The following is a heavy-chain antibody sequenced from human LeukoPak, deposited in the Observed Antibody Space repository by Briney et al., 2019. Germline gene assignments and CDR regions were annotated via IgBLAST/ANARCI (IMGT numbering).Heavy chain of an antibody. V-gene: IGHV3-23*01. CDR3: AKDSEDSSSWENYYYYGMDV. CDR2: ISGSGGST. CDR1: GSTFSSYA. D-gene: IGHD6-13*01. J-gene: IGHJ6*02. Sequence: GGSLRLSCAASGSTFSSYAMSWVRQAPGKGLEWVSAISGSGGSTYYADPVKGRFTISRDNSKNTLYLQMNSLRAEDTAVYYCAKDSEDSSSWENYYYYGMDVWGQGTTVTVSS.